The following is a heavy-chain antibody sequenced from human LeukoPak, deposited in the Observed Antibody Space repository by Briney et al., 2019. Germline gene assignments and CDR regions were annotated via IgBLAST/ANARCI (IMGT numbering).Heavy chain of an antibody. V-gene: IGHV3-15*01. CDR2: IKSKTDGGTT. CDR3: TTDRVLLWFGELSGGFDP. Sequence: GGSLRLSCAASGFTFSNAWMSWVRQAPGKGLEWVGRIKSKTDGGTTDYAAPVKGRFTISRDDSKNTLYLQMNSLKTEDTAVYYCTTDRVLLWFGELSGGFDPWGQGTLVTVSS. CDR1: GFTFSNAW. J-gene: IGHJ5*02. D-gene: IGHD3-10*01.